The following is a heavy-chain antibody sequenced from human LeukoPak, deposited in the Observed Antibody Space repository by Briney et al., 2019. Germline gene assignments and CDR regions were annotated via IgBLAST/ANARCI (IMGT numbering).Heavy chain of an antibody. CDR2: IIPIFGIA. Sequence: SVKVSCKASGGTFSSYAISWVRQAPGQGLEWMGRIIPIFGIANYAQKFQGRVTITADKSTSTAYMELSSLRSEDTAVYYCARIICSGGSCPRIYNPDYYYYGMDVWGQGTTVTVSS. CDR1: GGTFSSYA. J-gene: IGHJ6*02. CDR3: ARIICSGGSCPRIYNPDYYYYGMDV. D-gene: IGHD2-15*01. V-gene: IGHV1-69*04.